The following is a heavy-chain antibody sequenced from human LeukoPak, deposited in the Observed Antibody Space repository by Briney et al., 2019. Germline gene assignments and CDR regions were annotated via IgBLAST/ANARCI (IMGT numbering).Heavy chain of an antibody. V-gene: IGHV1-3*01. D-gene: IGHD3-10*01. CDR2: INAGNGKT. CDR3: ARGSGSYYFDY. Sequence: ASVKVSCKASGYPFTTYTMHWVRQAPGQSLGWMGWINAGNGKTKYSQNFQGRVTITREESARTAYMELSSMRCEDTAVYYCARGSGSYYFDYWGQGTLVTVSS. J-gene: IGHJ4*02. CDR1: GYPFTTYT.